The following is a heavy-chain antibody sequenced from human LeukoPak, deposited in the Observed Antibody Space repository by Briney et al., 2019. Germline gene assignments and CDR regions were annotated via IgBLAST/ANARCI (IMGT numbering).Heavy chain of an antibody. J-gene: IGHJ4*02. Sequence: PGGSLRLSCAASGFTFSSYGMHWVRQAPGKGLEWVAVISYDGSNKYYADSVKGRFTISRDNSKNTLYLQMNSLRAEDTAVYYCAKDIEVGAIPVFPDYWGQGTLVTVSS. D-gene: IGHD1-26*01. V-gene: IGHV3-30*18. CDR3: AKDIEVGAIPVFPDY. CDR1: GFTFSSYG. CDR2: ISYDGSNK.